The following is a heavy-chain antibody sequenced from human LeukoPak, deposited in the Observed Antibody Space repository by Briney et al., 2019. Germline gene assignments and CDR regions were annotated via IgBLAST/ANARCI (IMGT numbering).Heavy chain of an antibody. CDR3: ARGRDSGYFVFDY. Sequence: SETLSLTCAAYGGSFSGYYWSWIRQPPGKGLEWIGEINHSGSTNYNPSLKSRVTISVDTSKNQFSLKLSSVTAADTAVYYCARGRDSGYFVFDYWGQGTLVTVSS. CDR1: GGSFSGYY. J-gene: IGHJ4*02. V-gene: IGHV4-34*01. D-gene: IGHD3-22*01. CDR2: INHSGST.